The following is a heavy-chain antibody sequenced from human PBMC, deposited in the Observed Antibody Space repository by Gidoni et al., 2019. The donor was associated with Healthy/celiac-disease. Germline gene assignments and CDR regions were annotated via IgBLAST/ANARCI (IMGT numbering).Heavy chain of an antibody. J-gene: IGHJ3*02. CDR3: ASRGGNSAVNAFDI. V-gene: IGHV1-45*02. D-gene: IGHD2-21*02. CDR2: ITPFNGNT. CDR1: GYTFTYRY. Sequence: QMQLVQSGAEVKETGSSVKVYCKASGYTFTYRYLHWVRQAPGQALEWMVWITPFNGNTNYAPNFHDRVTITRDRSMCTAYMELSSLRSEDTAMYYCASRGGNSAVNAFDIWGQGTMVTVSS.